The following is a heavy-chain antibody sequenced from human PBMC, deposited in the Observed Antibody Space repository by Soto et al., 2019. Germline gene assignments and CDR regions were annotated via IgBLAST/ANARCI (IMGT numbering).Heavy chain of an antibody. V-gene: IGHV4-59*08. CDR3: ARQGGMITFGGVILNPMDV. D-gene: IGHD3-16*02. J-gene: IGHJ6*04. CDR1: GGSISSYY. Sequence: SETLSLTCTVSGGSISSYYWSWIRQPPGKGLEWIGYIYYSGSTNYNPSLKSRVTISVDTSKNQFSLKLSSVTAADTAVYYCARQGGMITFGGVILNPMDVWGKGTTVTVSS. CDR2: IYYSGST.